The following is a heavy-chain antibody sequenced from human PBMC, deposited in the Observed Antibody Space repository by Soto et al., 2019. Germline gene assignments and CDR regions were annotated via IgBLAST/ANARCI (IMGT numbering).Heavy chain of an antibody. CDR3: ARDLSSQDGAIAAFDI. Sequence: SETLSLTCTVSGGSISSYYWSWIRQPPGKGLEWIGYIYYSGSTNYSPSLKSRVTISVDTSKNQFSLKLSSVTAADTAVYYCARDLSSQDGAIAAFDIWGQGTMVTVSS. CDR2: IYYSGST. CDR1: GGSISSYY. V-gene: IGHV4-59*01. D-gene: IGHD6-13*01. J-gene: IGHJ3*02.